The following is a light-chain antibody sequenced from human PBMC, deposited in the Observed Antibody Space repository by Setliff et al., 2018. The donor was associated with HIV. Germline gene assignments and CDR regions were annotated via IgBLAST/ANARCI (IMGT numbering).Light chain of an antibody. J-gene: IGLJ1*01. Sequence: QSVLAQPASVSGSPGQSITISCTGTSSDVGSYNYVYWYQQHPGKAPKLMIYEVSNRPSGVSNRFSGSKSGNTASLTISGPQAEDEADYYCSSYTSSSLYVFGTGTKVTVL. CDR1: SSDVGSYNY. CDR3: SSYTSSSLYV. CDR2: EVS. V-gene: IGLV2-14*01.